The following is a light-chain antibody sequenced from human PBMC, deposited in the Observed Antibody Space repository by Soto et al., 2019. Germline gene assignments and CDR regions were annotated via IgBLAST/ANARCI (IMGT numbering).Light chain of an antibody. CDR2: DAS. J-gene: IGKJ3*01. Sequence: DIQMTQSPSSLSASVGDRVTITCQATQDIKNYLGWYQQKPGKAPKLLIYDASNLETGVPSRFSGSGAGTDFTFNISSLQPEDIATYYCQQLISLPLTFGPGTKVDIK. CDR1: QDIKNY. CDR3: QQLISLPLT. V-gene: IGKV1-33*01.